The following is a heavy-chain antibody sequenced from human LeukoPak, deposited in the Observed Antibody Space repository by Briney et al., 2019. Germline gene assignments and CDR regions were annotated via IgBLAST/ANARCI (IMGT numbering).Heavy chain of an antibody. Sequence: SETLSLTCTVSGGSINNFYWSWIRQPPGEGLEFIGYIYHSGSTNYNPSLKSRVTISVDTSKNQFSLKLSSVTAADTAVYYCARHPWVGCSSGWPTTRGGAFDIWGQGTMVTVSS. D-gene: IGHD6-19*01. V-gene: IGHV4-59*08. CDR2: IYHSGST. CDR1: GGSINNFY. J-gene: IGHJ3*02. CDR3: ARHPWVGCSSGWPTTRGGAFDI.